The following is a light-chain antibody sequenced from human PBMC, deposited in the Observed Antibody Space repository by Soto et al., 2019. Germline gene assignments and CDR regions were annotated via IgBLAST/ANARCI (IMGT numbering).Light chain of an antibody. V-gene: IGLV2-14*01. CDR3: SSYTGTSSGL. CDR1: SSDIGAYNY. J-gene: IGLJ1*01. CDR2: EVS. Sequence: QSVLTQPASVSGSPGQSITISCTGTSSDIGAYNYVSWYQQHPVKAPKLMIYEVSNRPSGDSNRFSGSKSGNTASLTISGLQAVDEAAYYFSSYTGTSSGLFATAPKVTVL.